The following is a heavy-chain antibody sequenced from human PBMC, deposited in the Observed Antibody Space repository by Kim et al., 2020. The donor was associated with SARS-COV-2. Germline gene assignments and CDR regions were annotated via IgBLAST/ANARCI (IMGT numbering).Heavy chain of an antibody. V-gene: IGHV3-23*01. CDR2: ISGNGGRT. Sequence: GGSLRLSCAASGFPFSSYDMAWVRQTLGRGLEWVSGISGNGGRTHYADSVKGRFIISRDNSKNTMYFQMNSLGVEDTALYYCAKTTGGRYRFDPWGQGTL. CDR1: GFPFSSYD. D-gene: IGHD3-9*01. CDR3: AKTTGGRYRFDP. J-gene: IGHJ5*02.